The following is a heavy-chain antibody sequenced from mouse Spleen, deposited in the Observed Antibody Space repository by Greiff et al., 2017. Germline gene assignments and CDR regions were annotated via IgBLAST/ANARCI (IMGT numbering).Heavy chain of an antibody. V-gene: IGHV3-6*01. Sequence: EVQLQQSGPGLVKPSQSLSLTCSVTGYSITSGYYWNWIRQFPGNKLEWMGYISYDGSNNYNPSLKNRISITRDTSKNQFFLKLNSVTTEDTATYYCAREDDGYHYAMDYWGQGTSVTVSS. CDR1: GYSITSGYY. D-gene: IGHD2-3*01. CDR2: ISYDGSN. J-gene: IGHJ4*01. CDR3: AREDDGYHYAMDY.